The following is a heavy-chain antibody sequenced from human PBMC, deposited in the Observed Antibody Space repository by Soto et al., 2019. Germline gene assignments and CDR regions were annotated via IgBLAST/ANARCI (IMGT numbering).Heavy chain of an antibody. V-gene: IGHV1-69*06. CDR2: IIPIFGTT. CDR1: GGTFSTYV. Sequence: QVQLVQSGAEVKKPGSSVKVSCKASGGTFSTYVISWVRQAPGQGLEWMGGIIPIFGTTKYPQKFQGRVTISAYKSTSTAYMELSSLRSEDTAVYYCASHCSGTLSTPPYYYYALDVWGQGTTVTVSS. CDR3: ASHCSGTLSTPPYYYYALDV. D-gene: IGHD3-10*02. J-gene: IGHJ6*02.